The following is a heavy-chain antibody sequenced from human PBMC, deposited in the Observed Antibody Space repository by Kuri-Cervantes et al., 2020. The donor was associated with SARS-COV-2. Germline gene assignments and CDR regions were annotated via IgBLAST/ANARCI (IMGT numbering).Heavy chain of an antibody. CDR2: INHSGST. CDR1: GFTFSSYS. Sequence: ESLKISCAASGFTFSSYSMNWVRQPPGKGLEWIGEINHSGSTNYNPSLKSRVTISVDTSKNQFSLKLSSVTAADTAVYYCARYSGSYYSDYWGQGTLVTVSS. D-gene: IGHD1-26*01. J-gene: IGHJ4*02. CDR3: ARYSGSYYSDY. V-gene: IGHV4-34*01.